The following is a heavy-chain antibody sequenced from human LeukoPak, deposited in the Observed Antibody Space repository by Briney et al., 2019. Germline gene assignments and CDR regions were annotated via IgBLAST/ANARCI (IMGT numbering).Heavy chain of an antibody. Sequence: PSETPSLTCAVSGVSIGSGGYWSWVRQPPGKGLEWIGQIFYIGSAHYNPSFESRVIMSIDNSRNQLSLRFNSVTAADTAVYYCARHGSYSLAFWGQGALVTVSS. J-gene: IGHJ4*02. V-gene: IGHV4-4*02. CDR2: IFYIGSA. D-gene: IGHD2-15*01. CDR3: ARHGSYSLAF. CDR1: GVSIGSGGY.